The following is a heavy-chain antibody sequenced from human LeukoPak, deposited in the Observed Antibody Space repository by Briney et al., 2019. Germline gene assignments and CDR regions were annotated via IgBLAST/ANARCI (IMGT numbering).Heavy chain of an antibody. J-gene: IGHJ4*02. V-gene: IGHV1-18*01. CDR1: GYTFTSYG. CDR2: ISAYNGNT. Sequence: ASXXVSCKASGYTFTSYGISWVRQAPGQGVEWMGWISAYNGNTNYAQKLQGRVTMTTDTSTSKAYMELRSLRSDDTAVYYCARNSSGNDYWGQGTLVTVSS. CDR3: ARNSSGNDY. D-gene: IGHD3-22*01.